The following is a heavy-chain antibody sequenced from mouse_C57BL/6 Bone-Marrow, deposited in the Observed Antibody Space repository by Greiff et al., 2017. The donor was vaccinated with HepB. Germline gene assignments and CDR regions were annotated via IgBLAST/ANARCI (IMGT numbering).Heavy chain of an antibody. V-gene: IGHV10-1*01. Sequence: EVKLQESGGGLVQPKGSLKLSCAASGFSFNTYAMNWVRQAPGKGLEWVARIRSKSNNYATYYADSVKDRFTISRDDSESMLYLQMNNLKTEDTAMYYCVREGLPDFAYWGQGTLVTVSA. CDR2: IRSKSNNYAT. J-gene: IGHJ3*01. CDR3: VREGLPDFAY. D-gene: IGHD2-2*01. CDR1: GFSFNTYA.